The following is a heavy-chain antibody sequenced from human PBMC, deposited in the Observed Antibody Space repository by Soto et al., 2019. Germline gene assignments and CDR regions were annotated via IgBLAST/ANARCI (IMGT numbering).Heavy chain of an antibody. CDR1: GFTFSAYS. D-gene: IGHD2-15*01. CDR3: ARDLGYCSGGSCYGDY. V-gene: IGHV3-48*02. CDR2: ISISSSTI. Sequence: EVQLVESGGALVQPGGSLRLSCAASGFTFSAYSMNWVRQAPGKGLEWVSYISISSSTIYYADSVKGRFTISRDNAKNSLYLQMNSLRDEDMAVYYCARDLGYCSGGSCYGDYWGQRTLVTVSS. J-gene: IGHJ4*02.